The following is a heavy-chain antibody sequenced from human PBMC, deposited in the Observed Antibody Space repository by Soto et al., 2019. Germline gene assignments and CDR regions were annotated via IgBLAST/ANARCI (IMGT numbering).Heavy chain of an antibody. D-gene: IGHD5-18*01. CDR3: ARSHTAMVTTYFDY. J-gene: IGHJ4*02. CDR2: IIPIFGTA. V-gene: IGHV1-69*06. Sequence: QVQLVQSGAEVKKPGSSVKVSCKASGGTFSSYAISWVRQAPGQGLEWMGGIIPIFGTANYAQKFQGRVTITADKSTSTAYMELSSLRYEDTAVYYCARSHTAMVTTYFDYWGQGSLFTVSS. CDR1: GGTFSSYA.